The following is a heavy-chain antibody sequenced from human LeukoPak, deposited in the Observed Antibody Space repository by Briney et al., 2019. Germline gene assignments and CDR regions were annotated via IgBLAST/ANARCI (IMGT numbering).Heavy chain of an antibody. J-gene: IGHJ4*02. CDR3: ARYSNSLSYFDY. D-gene: IGHD4-11*01. Sequence: SQTLSLTCTVSGGSISSGDYYWSWIRQPPGKGLEWIGYIYYSGSTYYNPSLKSRVTISVDTSKNQFSLKLSSVTAADTAVYYCARYSNSLSYFDYWGQGTLVTVSS. CDR1: GGSISSGDYY. V-gene: IGHV4-30-4*01. CDR2: IYYSGST.